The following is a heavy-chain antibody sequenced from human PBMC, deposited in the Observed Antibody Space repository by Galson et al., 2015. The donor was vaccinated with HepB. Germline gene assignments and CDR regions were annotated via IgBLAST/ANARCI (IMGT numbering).Heavy chain of an antibody. Sequence: SVKVSCKASGFTFTSSAVQWVRQARGQRLEWVGWIVVGSGTTNYAQKFQERVTITRDLFTSTAYMELSSLRSEDTAVYYCAAGGPNFDFWSGYYRENFDYWGQGTLVTVSS. D-gene: IGHD3-3*01. J-gene: IGHJ4*02. CDR1: GFTFTSSA. CDR2: IVVGSGTT. CDR3: AAGGPNFDFWSGYYRENFDY. V-gene: IGHV1-58*01.